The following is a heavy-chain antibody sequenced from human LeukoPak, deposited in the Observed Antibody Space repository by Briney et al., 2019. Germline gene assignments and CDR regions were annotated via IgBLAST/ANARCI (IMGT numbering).Heavy chain of an antibody. D-gene: IGHD2-15*01. Sequence: ASVKVSCKASGGTFSSYAISWVRQAPGQGLEWMGGIIPIFGTANYAQKFQGRVTITADESTSTAYMELSSLRSEDTAVYYCARGSVVVVAATDVGFDYWGREPWSPSPQ. J-gene: IGHJ4*02. CDR1: GGTFSSYA. CDR3: ARGSVVVVAATDVGFDY. V-gene: IGHV1-69*13. CDR2: IIPIFGTA.